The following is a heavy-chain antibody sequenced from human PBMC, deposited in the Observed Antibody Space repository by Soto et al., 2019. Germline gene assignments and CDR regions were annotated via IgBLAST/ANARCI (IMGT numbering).Heavy chain of an antibody. CDR3: AKDLGSGKPYYYYAMDV. CDR1: GFIFSRYG. Sequence: ESGGGVVQPGTSLRLSCEASGFIFSRYGMHWVRQAPGKGLEWVAVISYDGSNKYYAESVKGRFIISRDKSENTLYLQMNSLRPEDTAVYYCAKDLGSGKPYYYYAMDVWGQGTTVTVSS. J-gene: IGHJ6*02. V-gene: IGHV3-30*18. D-gene: IGHD3-10*01. CDR2: ISYDGSNK.